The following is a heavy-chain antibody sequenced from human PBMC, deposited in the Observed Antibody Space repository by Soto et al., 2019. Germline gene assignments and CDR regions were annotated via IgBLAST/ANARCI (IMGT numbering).Heavy chain of an antibody. V-gene: IGHV3-74*01. CDR3: ARGYCSGGSCSGYYMDV. CDR2: INSDGSST. J-gene: IGHJ6*03. CDR1: GFTFSSYW. Sequence: GGSLRLSCAASGFTFSSYWMHWVRQAPGKGLVWVSRINSDGSSTSYADSVKVRFTISRDNAKNTLYLQMNSLRAEDTAVYYCARGYCSGGSCSGYYMDVWGKGTTVTVSS. D-gene: IGHD2-15*01.